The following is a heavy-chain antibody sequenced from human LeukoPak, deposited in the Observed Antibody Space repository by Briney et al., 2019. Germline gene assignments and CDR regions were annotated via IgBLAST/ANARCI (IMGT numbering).Heavy chain of an antibody. V-gene: IGHV3-23*01. CDR2: ISGSGDTT. CDR1: GFTFSSYA. Sequence: GSLRLSCAASGFTFSSYAMSWVRQAPGKGLEWVSVISGSGDTTNYADSVKGRFTISRDNSKNTLYLQMNSLRAEDTAVYYCAKGGFADLVDYWGQGTLVTVSS. CDR3: AKGGFADLVDY. J-gene: IGHJ4*02.